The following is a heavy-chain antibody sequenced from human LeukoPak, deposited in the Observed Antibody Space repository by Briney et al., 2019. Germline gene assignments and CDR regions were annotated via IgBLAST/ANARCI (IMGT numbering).Heavy chain of an antibody. J-gene: IGHJ4*02. V-gene: IGHV4-31*03. Sequence: SQTLSLTCTVSGASIISGGYYWSWIRQHPGKGLEWIGYIYYTGSTYYNPSLKNRLTISIDTSKSQFSLKLTSVTAADTAVYYCARDPIAYCGADCYSDWGQGTLVTVSS. CDR3: ARDPIAYCGADCYSD. CDR2: IYYTGST. CDR1: GASIISGGYY. D-gene: IGHD2-21*02.